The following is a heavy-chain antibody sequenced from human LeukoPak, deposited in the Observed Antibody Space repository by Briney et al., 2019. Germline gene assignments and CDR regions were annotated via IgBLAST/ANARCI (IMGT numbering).Heavy chain of an antibody. CDR3: AKVMGHYYDSSGYKGFDY. CDR1: GFTVSSNY. J-gene: IGHJ4*02. Sequence: GGSLRLSCAASGFTVSSNYMSWVHQAPGKGLEWVSVIYSGGSTYYADSVKGRFTISRDNSKNTLYLQMNSLRAEDTAVYYCAKVMGHYYDSSGYKGFDYWGQGTLVTVSS. V-gene: IGHV3-53*01. D-gene: IGHD3-22*01. CDR2: IYSGGST.